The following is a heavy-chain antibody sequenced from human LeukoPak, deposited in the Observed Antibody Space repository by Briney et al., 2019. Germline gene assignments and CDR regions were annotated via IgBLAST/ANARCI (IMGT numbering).Heavy chain of an antibody. CDR1: GASISSYY. V-gene: IGHV4-59*08. CDR3: ARVGHIVAAGTYDW. D-gene: IGHD6-13*01. J-gene: IGHJ4*02. Sequence: PSETLSLTCTVSGASISSYYWSWIRQPPGKGLEWIGYISYSGSPNYNPSLKSRVTISADTSKNQFSLNLSSATAADTAVYHCARVGHIVAAGTYDWWGQGTLVTVSS. CDR2: ISYSGSP.